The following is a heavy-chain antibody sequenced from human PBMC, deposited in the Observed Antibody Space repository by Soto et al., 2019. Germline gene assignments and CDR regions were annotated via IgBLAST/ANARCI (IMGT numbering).Heavy chain of an antibody. CDR3: SRGESSDTYYYGMDV. V-gene: IGHV3-49*05. D-gene: IGHD6-19*01. J-gene: IGHJ6*02. CDR1: GFTFSDYA. Sequence: EVQLVESGGGLIKPGQSLRLSCTASGFTFSDYAMSWFRQAPGKGLEWVGFIRSKAYGGTTQYAASVKGRFTISRDDSKSVAYLQMDSLKTEDTAVYYCSRGESSDTYYYGMDVWGQGTAVTVSS. CDR2: IRSKAYGGTT.